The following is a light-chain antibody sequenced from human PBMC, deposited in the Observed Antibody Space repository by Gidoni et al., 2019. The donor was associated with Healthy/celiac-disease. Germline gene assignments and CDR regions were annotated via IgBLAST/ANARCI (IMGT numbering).Light chain of an antibody. V-gene: IGKV1-5*03. CDR1: QSISSW. Sequence: DIQMTQSTSTLSASVGDRVTITCRASQSISSWLAWYQQQPGKAPKLLIYKASSLESGVPSRFSISVSGTEFTLTISSLHPDDFATYYCQQYNSYSCSFGQGTKLEIK. J-gene: IGKJ2*04. CDR3: QQYNSYSCS. CDR2: KAS.